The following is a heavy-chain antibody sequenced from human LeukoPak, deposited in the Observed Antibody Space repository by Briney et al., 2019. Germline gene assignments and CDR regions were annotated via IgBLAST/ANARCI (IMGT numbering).Heavy chain of an antibody. CDR2: MYTSGVA. V-gene: IGHV4-4*07. CDR1: GDSINNYY. J-gene: IGHJ6*03. D-gene: IGHD2-2*01. CDR3: AREGPAASDSMLFYYFMDV. Sequence: KTSETLSLTCTVSGDSINNYYWSWIRQSAGKGLEWIGRMYTSGVAHYNPALKSRATMSVDTSKNQLSLTLSSVTAADRAVYYCAREGPAASDSMLFYYFMDVWGKGTTVTVSS.